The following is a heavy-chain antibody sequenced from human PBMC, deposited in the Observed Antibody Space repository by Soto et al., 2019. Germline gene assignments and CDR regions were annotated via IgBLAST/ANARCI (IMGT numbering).Heavy chain of an antibody. CDR2: IYYSGST. CDR3: ARDNILGIVYGGMDV. V-gene: IGHV4-30-4*01. D-gene: IGHD2-8*01. CDR1: GGSISSGDYY. J-gene: IGHJ6*02. Sequence: QVQLQESGPGLVKPSQTLSLTCTVSGGSISSGDYYWSWIRQRPGKGLEWIGYIYYSGSTYYNPSLKSRVTISADTSKNQFSLKLSSVTAADTAVYYCARDNILGIVYGGMDVGGQETTVTVSS.